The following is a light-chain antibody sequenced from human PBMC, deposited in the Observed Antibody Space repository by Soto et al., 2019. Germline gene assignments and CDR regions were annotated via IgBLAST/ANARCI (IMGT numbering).Light chain of an antibody. Sequence: QTVVTQELSFSVSHGRTVTLTCGLSSGSVSTSYYPSGYQQTPGQAPRTLIYSTNTRSSGVPDRFSGSILGNKAALTITGAQADDESDYYCVLYMGSGIWVFGGGTQLTVL. CDR1: SGSVSTSYY. CDR3: VLYMGSGIWV. CDR2: STN. J-gene: IGLJ3*02. V-gene: IGLV8-61*01.